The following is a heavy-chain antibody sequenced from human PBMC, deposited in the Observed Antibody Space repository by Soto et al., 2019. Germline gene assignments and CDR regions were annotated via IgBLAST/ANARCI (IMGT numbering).Heavy chain of an antibody. J-gene: IGHJ4*02. V-gene: IGHV3-7*05. CDR3: VSGADY. CDR1: GLRFSSYW. Sequence: GGSLRLCCAASGLRFSSYWMTWVRQAPGRGLEWVANIKQDGSEKYYVDSVKGRFTISRDNAKNSLYLQMNSLRAEDTAVYYCVSGADYWGQGTLVTVSS. CDR2: IKQDGSEK.